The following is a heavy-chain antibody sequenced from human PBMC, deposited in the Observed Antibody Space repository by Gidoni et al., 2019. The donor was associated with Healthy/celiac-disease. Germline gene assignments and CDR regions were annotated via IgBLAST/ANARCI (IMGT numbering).Heavy chain of an antibody. CDR2: IWYDGSNK. CDR1: GFPFSSYG. CDR3: ARDRELGYYGEDPTGPTCDY. D-gene: IGHD3-10*01. V-gene: IGHV3-33*01. Sequence: QVQLVESGGGVVQPGRSLRLSCAASGFPFSSYGMHWVRQAPGKGLEWVAVIWYDGSNKYYADSVKGRFTISRDNSKNTLYLQMNSLRAEDTAVYYCARDRELGYYGEDPTGPTCDYWGQGTLVTVSS. J-gene: IGHJ4*02.